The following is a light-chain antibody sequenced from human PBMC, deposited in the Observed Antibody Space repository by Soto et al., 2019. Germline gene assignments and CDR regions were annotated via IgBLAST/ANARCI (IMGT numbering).Light chain of an antibody. CDR2: GAS. Sequence: EIVLTQSPVTRSLSPGERASLSCRASQSVSSSYLAWYQQKPGQAPRLLIYGASSRATGIPDRFSGSGSGTDFTLTISRLEPEDFAVYYCQQYGSSALTFGGGTKVDIK. CDR3: QQYGSSALT. J-gene: IGKJ4*01. V-gene: IGKV3-20*01. CDR1: QSVSSSY.